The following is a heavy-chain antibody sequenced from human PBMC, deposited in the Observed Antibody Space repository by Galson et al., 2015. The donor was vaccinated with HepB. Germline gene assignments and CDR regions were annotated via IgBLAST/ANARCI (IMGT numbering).Heavy chain of an antibody. CDR1: GGTFSSYA. Sequence: SVKVSCKASGGTFSSYAISWVRQAPGQGLEWMGRIIPILGIANYAQKSQGRVTITADKSTSTAYMELSSLRSEDTAVYYCARGYYDSSGYGDWGQGTLVTVSS. CDR2: IIPILGIA. CDR3: ARGYYDSSGYGD. D-gene: IGHD3-22*01. J-gene: IGHJ4*02. V-gene: IGHV1-69*04.